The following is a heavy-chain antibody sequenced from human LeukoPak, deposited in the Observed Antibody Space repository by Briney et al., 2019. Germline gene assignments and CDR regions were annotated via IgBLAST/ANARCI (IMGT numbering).Heavy chain of an antibody. Sequence: TGGSLRLSCAASGFTFCSYAMNWARQAPGKGLEWVSSISGGAGGAAYADSVKGRFTMSRDNSKNTLYLQMNSLRAEDTAVYYCAKDGGYGSGSYDPDYWGQGTLVTVSS. CDR3: AKDGGYGSGSYDPDY. CDR1: GFTFCSYA. J-gene: IGHJ4*02. V-gene: IGHV3-23*01. CDR2: ISGGAGGA. D-gene: IGHD3-10*01.